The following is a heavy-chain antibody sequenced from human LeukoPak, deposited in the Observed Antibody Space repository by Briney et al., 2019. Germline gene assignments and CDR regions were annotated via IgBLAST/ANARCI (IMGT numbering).Heavy chain of an antibody. D-gene: IGHD3-22*01. J-gene: IGHJ4*02. Sequence: GGSLRLSCAASGFTVSSNYMSWVRQAPGKGLEWVSVIYSGGSTYYADSVKGRFTISRDNSKNTLYLQMNSLRAEDTAVYYCARERRGLGTMRVVEYYFDYWGQGTLVTVSS. V-gene: IGHV3-53*01. CDR2: IYSGGST. CDR1: GFTVSSNY. CDR3: ARERRGLGTMRVVEYYFDY.